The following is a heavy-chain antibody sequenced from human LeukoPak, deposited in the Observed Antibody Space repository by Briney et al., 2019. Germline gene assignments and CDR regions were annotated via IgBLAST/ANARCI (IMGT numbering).Heavy chain of an antibody. CDR1: GYTFTSYD. CDR3: ASTDTYYDFWSGYSAFDI. D-gene: IGHD3-3*01. CDR2: MNPNSGNT. V-gene: IGHV1-8*01. Sequence: ASVKVSCKASGYTFTSYDINWARQATGQGLEWMGWMNPNSGNTGYAQKFQGRVTMTRNTSISTAYMELSSLRSEDTAVYYCASTDTYYDFWSGYSAFDIWGQGTMVTVSS. J-gene: IGHJ3*02.